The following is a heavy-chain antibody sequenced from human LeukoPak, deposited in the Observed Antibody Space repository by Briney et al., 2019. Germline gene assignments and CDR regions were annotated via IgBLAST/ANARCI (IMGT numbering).Heavy chain of an antibody. CDR3: ARLGSGWSFDF. J-gene: IGHJ4*02. D-gene: IGHD6-19*01. Sequence: GGSLRLSCAASGFTFSSYGMNWVRQAPGKGLEWVAVIWYDGSNKYYADSVKGRFTISRDNSKNTLSLQMNSLRAEDTAVHYCARLGSGWSFDFWGQGTLVAVSS. CDR1: GFTFSSYG. CDR2: IWYDGSNK. V-gene: IGHV3-33*01.